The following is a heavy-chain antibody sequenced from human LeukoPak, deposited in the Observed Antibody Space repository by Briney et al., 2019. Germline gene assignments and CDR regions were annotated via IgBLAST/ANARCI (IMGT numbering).Heavy chain of an antibody. J-gene: IGHJ4*02. D-gene: IGHD3-10*01. V-gene: IGHV1-46*01. CDR2: INPSGGTT. Sequence: ASVKVSCKASGYTFTSYFMHWVRQAPGQGLEWMGIINPSGGTTSYSQKFQGRVTMTRDTSTSTVYMELSSLRSEDTAVYYCARSGSRLEWFGETMGYLDYWGQGTLVTVSS. CDR3: ARSGSRLEWFGETMGYLDY. CDR1: GYTFTSYF.